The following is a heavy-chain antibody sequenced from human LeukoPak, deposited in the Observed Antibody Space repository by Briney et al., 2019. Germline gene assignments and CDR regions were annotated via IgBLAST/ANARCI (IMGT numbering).Heavy chain of an antibody. J-gene: IGHJ3*02. D-gene: IGHD5-24*01. CDR2: IYSDGRT. CDR1: GFTVSSNY. Sequence: GGSLRLSCAVSGFTVSSNYMTWVRQAPGKGLEWVSIIYSDGRTYNADSVKGRFTISRDNSKNTLYLQMNSLRAEDTAVYYCARVATEILGAFDIWGQGTVVTVSS. V-gene: IGHV3-53*01. CDR3: ARVATEILGAFDI.